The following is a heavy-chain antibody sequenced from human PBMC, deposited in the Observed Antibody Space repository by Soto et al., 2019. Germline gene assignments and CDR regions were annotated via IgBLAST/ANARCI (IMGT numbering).Heavy chain of an antibody. V-gene: IGHV4-59*01. J-gene: IGHJ4*02. CDR3: ARGFSSGWFFYYFDY. Sequence: SETLSLTCTVSGGSISSYYWSWIRQPPGKGLEWIGYIYYSGSTNYNPSLKSRVTISVDTSKNQFSLKLSSVTAADTAVYYCARGFSSGWFFYYFDYWGQGTLVTVSS. CDR1: GGSISSYY. CDR2: IYYSGST. D-gene: IGHD6-19*01.